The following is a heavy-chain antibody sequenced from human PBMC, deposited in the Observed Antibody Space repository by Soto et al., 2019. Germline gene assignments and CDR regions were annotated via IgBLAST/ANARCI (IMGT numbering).Heavy chain of an antibody. CDR3: ARVPPRIGWAPLYFDF. V-gene: IGHV1-18*01. D-gene: IGHD6-19*01. CDR1: GYSFRSYG. J-gene: IGHJ4*02. CDR2: ISGYNGDT. Sequence: QVQLVQSGAEVRKPGASVKVACKASGYSFRSYGVSWVRQAPGQGLEWMGWISGYNGDTNHTQKFQGRLTMTTDTSANTAYLDLRSLRSDDTAVYYWARVPPRIGWAPLYFDFWGQGSLVTVSS.